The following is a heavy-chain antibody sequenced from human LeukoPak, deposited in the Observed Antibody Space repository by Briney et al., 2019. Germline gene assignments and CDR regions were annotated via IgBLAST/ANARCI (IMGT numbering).Heavy chain of an antibody. Sequence: QPGGSLRLSCAASGFTFSSYAMHWVRQAPGKGLEWVAVISYDGSNKYYADSVKGRFTISRDNSKNTLYLQMNSLRAEDTAVYYCAKDPGVSGVPSDWGQGTLVTVSS. CDR3: AKDPGVSGVPSD. CDR2: ISYDGSNK. J-gene: IGHJ4*02. CDR1: GFTFSSYA. D-gene: IGHD2-8*01. V-gene: IGHV3-30-3*01.